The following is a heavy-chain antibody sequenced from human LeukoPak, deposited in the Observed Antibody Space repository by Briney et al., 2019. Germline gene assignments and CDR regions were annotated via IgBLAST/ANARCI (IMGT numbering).Heavy chain of an antibody. D-gene: IGHD3-22*01. CDR3: ARETILLSVPDGGGSYYYYYYMDV. V-gene: IGHV3-21*01. CDR2: ISSSSSYI. J-gene: IGHJ6*03. CDR1: GFTFSSYS. Sequence: PGGSLRLSCAASGFTFSSYSMNWVRQAPGKGLEWVLSISSSSSYIYYADSVKGRFTISRDNAKNSLYLQMNSLRAEDTAVYYCARETILLSVPDGGGSYYYYYYMDVWGKGTTVTVSS.